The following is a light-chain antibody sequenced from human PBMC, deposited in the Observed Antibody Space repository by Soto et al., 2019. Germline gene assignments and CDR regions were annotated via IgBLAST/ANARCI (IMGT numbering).Light chain of an antibody. Sequence: IQLTQSPSSLSASLGDRVIITCRASQNISNYLHWYQQKPGKAPKLLIYAASSLQTGVPSRFSGSGSGTDFTFTISSLQPEDFATYYCLQDYNYPRTFGQGTKVDIK. J-gene: IGKJ1*01. CDR1: QNISNY. V-gene: IGKV1-6*01. CDR2: AAS. CDR3: LQDYNYPRT.